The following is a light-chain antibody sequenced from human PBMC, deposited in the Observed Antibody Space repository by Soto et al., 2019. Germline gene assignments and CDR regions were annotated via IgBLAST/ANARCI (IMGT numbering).Light chain of an antibody. CDR2: EVS. Sequence: QSALTQPPSASGSPGQSVTISCTGTSSDVGAYKFVSWYQQHPGKAPKLIIYEVSERPLGVPDRFSGSKSGNTAYLTVSGLQLEDEADYYYNSYTGRKYVFGTGTKLTVL. J-gene: IGLJ1*01. V-gene: IGLV2-8*01. CDR1: SSDVGAYKF. CDR3: NSYTGRKYV.